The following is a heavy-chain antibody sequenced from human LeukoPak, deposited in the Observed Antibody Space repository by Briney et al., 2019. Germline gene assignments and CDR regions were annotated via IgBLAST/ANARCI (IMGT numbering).Heavy chain of an antibody. V-gene: IGHV3-21*01. D-gene: IGHD4-17*01. J-gene: IGHJ4*02. CDR3: ARGYGDYAY. CDR2: ISSSSSYI. Sequence: PGGSLRLSCVVSGFTFSSYAIHWVRQAPGKGLEWVSSISSSSSYIYYADSVKGRSTLSRDNAKNSLYLQMSSLRAEDTAVYYCARGYGDYAYWGQGTLVTVSS. CDR1: GFTFSSYA.